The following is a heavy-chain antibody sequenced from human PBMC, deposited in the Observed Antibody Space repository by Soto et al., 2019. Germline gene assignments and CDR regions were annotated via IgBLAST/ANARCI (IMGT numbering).Heavy chain of an antibody. CDR3: ARDSQIFGVVSALGY. Sequence: ASVKVSCKASGYTFTSYGISWVRQAPGQGLEWMGWISAYNGNTNYAQKLQGRATMTTDTSMSTAYMELRSLRSDDTAVYYCARDSQIFGVVSALGYWGQGTLVTVSS. V-gene: IGHV1-18*04. CDR2: ISAYNGNT. D-gene: IGHD3-3*01. J-gene: IGHJ4*02. CDR1: GYTFTSYG.